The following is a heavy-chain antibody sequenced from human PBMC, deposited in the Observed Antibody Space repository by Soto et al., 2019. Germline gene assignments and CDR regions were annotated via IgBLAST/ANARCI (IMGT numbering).Heavy chain of an antibody. V-gene: IGHV4-59*01. CDR2: IYYSGST. Sequence: SETLSLTCTVSGGSISSYYWSWIRQPPGKGLGWIGYIYYSGSTNYNPSLKSRVTISVDTSKNQFSLKLSSVTAADTAVYYCARGIAVAGMPTVFGYWGQGTLVTVSS. D-gene: IGHD6-19*01. CDR1: GGSISSYY. J-gene: IGHJ4*02. CDR3: ARGIAVAGMPTVFGY.